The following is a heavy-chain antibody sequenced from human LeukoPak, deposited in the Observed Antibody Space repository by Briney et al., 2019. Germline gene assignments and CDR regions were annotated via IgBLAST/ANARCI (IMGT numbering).Heavy chain of an antibody. Sequence: PGGSLRLSCAASGFTFSSYAMSWVRQAPGKGLEWVSAISWSGGSTYYADSVKGRFTISRDNAKNTLYLQMNSLRAEDTPLYYFANRRYCSSPSCSEFGYWGQGTLVTVSS. CDR2: ISWSGGST. D-gene: IGHD2-2*01. V-gene: IGHV3-23*01. CDR3: ANRRYCSSPSCSEFGY. J-gene: IGHJ4*02. CDR1: GFTFSSYA.